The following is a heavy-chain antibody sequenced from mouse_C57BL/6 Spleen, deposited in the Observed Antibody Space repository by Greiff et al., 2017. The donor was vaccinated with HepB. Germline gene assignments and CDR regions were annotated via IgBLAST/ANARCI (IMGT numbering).Heavy chain of an antibody. D-gene: IGHD1-1*02. Sequence: VQLQQPGAELVMPGASVKLSCKASGYTFTSYWMHWVKQRPGQGLEWIGEIDPSDSYTNYNQKFKGKSTLTVDKSSSTAYMQLSSLTSEDSAVYYCARRGGSFYWYFDVWGTGTTVTVSS. CDR3: ARRGGSFYWYFDV. CDR1: GYTFTSYW. J-gene: IGHJ1*03. CDR2: IDPSDSYT. V-gene: IGHV1-69*01.